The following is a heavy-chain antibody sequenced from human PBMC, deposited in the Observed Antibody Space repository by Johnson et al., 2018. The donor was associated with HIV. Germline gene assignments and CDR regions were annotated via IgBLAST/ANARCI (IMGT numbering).Heavy chain of an antibody. J-gene: IGHJ3*02. D-gene: IGHD3-16*01. V-gene: IGHV3-23*04. CDR2: ISGSGAST. CDR1: GFTFGSYV. CDR3: AKVPSMGADGLDI. Sequence: VQLVESGGGLVQPGGSLRLSCAASGFTFGSYVMSWVRQAPGKGLEWVSAISGSGASTYYADSLKGRCTISRDNSKNTLYLQMNSLRPADMGLYYCAKVPSMGADGLDIWGQGTMVTVSS.